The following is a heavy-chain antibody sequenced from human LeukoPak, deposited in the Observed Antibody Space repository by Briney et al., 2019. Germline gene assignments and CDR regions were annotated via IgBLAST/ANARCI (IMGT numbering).Heavy chain of an antibody. D-gene: IGHD3-22*01. CDR2: ISYAGSNK. CDR3: ARDGHDSSGSDY. V-gene: IGHV3-30-3*01. J-gene: IGHJ4*02. Sequence: GGSLRLSCAASGFTLSTYAMHWVRQAPGKGLEWVAVISYAGSNKYYADSVKGRFTISRDNSKSTLFLQMNSLRAEDTAVYYCARDGHDSSGSDYWGQGSLVTVSS. CDR1: GFTLSTYA.